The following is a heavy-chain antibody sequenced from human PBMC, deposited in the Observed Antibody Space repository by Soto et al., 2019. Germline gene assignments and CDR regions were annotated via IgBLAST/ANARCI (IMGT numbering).Heavy chain of an antibody. J-gene: IGHJ5*02. D-gene: IGHD3-22*01. CDR3: ARYSSQTGWLDP. CDR2: IKQDGTEK. CDR1: GFTFSQYW. Sequence: DVQLVESGGGLVQPGGSLRLSCAASGFTFSQYWMTWVRQAPGKGLEWVANIKQDGTEKYYVDSVEGRFTISRDNAEDSLYLQMNSLRAEDTAVYYCARYSSQTGWLDPWGQGTLVTVSS. V-gene: IGHV3-7*04.